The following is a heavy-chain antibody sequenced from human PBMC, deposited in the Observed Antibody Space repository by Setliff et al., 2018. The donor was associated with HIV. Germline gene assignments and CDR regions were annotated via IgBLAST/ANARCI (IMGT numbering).Heavy chain of an antibody. Sequence: LSLTCAVSGYSISSGYYWGWIRQPPGKGLEWIGSIHHGGSTYYSPSLKSRVTISLEPSKNQFSLKLSSVTAADTAVYYCARVVYNSSGYYYLGAFDIWCQGTMVT. V-gene: IGHV4-38-2*01. D-gene: IGHD3-22*01. J-gene: IGHJ3*02. CDR3: ARVVYNSSGYYYLGAFDI. CDR2: IHHGGST. CDR1: GYSISSGYY.